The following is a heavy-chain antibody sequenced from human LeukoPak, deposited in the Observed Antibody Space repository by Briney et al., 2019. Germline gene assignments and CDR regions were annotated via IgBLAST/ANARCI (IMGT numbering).Heavy chain of an antibody. J-gene: IGHJ4*02. D-gene: IGHD1-26*01. CDR2: ISYDGKYE. Sequence: GRSLRPSCAASGFTFSNYGMHWVRQAPGKGLEWVAVISYDGKYEYYADSVKGRFSISRDNSKNTLYVQMSRLRAEDTAVYYCAKGDSGSYFYIGIDYWGQGTPVTVSS. CDR1: GFTFSNYG. CDR3: AKGDSGSYFYIGIDY. V-gene: IGHV3-30*18.